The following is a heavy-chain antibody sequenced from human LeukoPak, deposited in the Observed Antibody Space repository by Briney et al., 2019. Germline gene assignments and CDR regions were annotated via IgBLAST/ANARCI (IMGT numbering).Heavy chain of an antibody. D-gene: IGHD4-17*01. J-gene: IGHJ3*02. CDR3: ARDYGDYVPYAFDI. V-gene: IGHV4-61*02. CDR1: GGSISSGSYY. Sequence: PSETLSLTCTVSGGSISSGSYYWRWIRQPAGKGLEWIGRIYTSGSTNYNPSLKSRVTISVDTSKNQFSLKLSSVTAADTAVYYCARDYGDYVPYAFDIWGQGTMVTVSS. CDR2: IYTSGST.